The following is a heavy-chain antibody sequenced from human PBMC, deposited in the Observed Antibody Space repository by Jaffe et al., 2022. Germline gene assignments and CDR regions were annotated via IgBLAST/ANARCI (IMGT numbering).Heavy chain of an antibody. V-gene: IGHV3-53*02. CDR3: ARVRVARYSSGWYGLDAFDI. Sequence: EVQLVETGGGLIQPGGSLRLSCAASGFTVSSNYMSWVRQAPGKGLEWVSVIYSGGSTYYADSVKGRFTISRDNSKNTLYLQMNSLRAEDTAVYYCARVRVARYSSGWYGLDAFDIWGQGTMVTVSS. D-gene: IGHD6-19*01. CDR1: GFTVSSNY. J-gene: IGHJ3*02. CDR2: IYSGGST.